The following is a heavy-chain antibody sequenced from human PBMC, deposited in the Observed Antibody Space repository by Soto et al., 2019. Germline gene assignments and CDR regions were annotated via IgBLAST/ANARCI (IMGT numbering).Heavy chain of an antibody. Sequence: ASVKVSCKASGYTFTSYAMHWVRQAPGQRLEWMGRINAGNGNTKYSQKFQGRVTITRDTSASTAYMELSSLRSEDTAVYYCARVIGGLYYFDYWGQGTLVTVSS. D-gene: IGHD3-16*01. CDR3: ARVIGGLYYFDY. V-gene: IGHV1-3*01. CDR1: GYTFTSYA. CDR2: INAGNGNT. J-gene: IGHJ4*02.